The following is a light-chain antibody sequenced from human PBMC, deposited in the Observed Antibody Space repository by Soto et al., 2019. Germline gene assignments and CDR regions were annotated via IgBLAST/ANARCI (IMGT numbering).Light chain of an antibody. V-gene: IGKV3-15*01. CDR1: QNISSN. Sequence: EIVMTQSPATLSVSPGERATLSCRASQNISSNLAWYQQKPGQAPRLLIYGASTRATGIPARFSGSGSGTEFTLTLSSLQSEDFAVYYCQQYSYWPLTFGGGTKVEIK. CDR3: QQYSYWPLT. CDR2: GAS. J-gene: IGKJ4*01.